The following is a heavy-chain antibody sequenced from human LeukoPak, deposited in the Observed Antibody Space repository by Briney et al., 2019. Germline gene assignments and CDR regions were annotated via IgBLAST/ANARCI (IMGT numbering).Heavy chain of an antibody. CDR2: IKQDGSEK. CDR3: ARDSSGDGYNLVDY. CDR1: GFTFSSYW. Sequence: GGSLRLSCAASGFTFSSYWMSWVRQAPGKGLEWVANIKQDGSEKYYVDSVKGRFTISRDYAKNSLYLQMNSLRAEDTAVYYCARDSSGDGYNLVDYWGQGTLVTVSS. D-gene: IGHD5-24*01. J-gene: IGHJ4*02. V-gene: IGHV3-7*01.